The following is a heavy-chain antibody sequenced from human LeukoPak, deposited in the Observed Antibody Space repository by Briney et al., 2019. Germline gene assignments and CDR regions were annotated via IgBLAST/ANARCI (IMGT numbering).Heavy chain of an antibody. J-gene: IGHJ4*02. D-gene: IGHD2-15*01. V-gene: IGHV4-39*07. CDR3: ARVEGYCSGGSCYSDYYFDY. CDR2: IYYSGST. Sequence: PSETLSLTCTVSGDSISSSRYYWVWIRQPPGKGLEWIGSIYYSGSTYYNPSLKSRVTISVDTSKNQFSLKLSSVTAADTAVYYCARVEGYCSGGSCYSDYYFDYWGQGTLVTVSS. CDR1: GDSISSSRYY.